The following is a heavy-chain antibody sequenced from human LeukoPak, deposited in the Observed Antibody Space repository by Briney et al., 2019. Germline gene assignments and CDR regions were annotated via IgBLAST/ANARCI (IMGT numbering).Heavy chain of an antibody. CDR1: GFTFSSYW. J-gene: IGHJ6*02. CDR2: IKQDGSEK. CDR3: ARDFRSYSSSHYYYYGMDV. D-gene: IGHD6-13*01. Sequence: PGGSLRPSCAPSGFTFSSYWMSWVRQAPGRGLEWVANIKQDGSEKYYVDSVKGRFTISRDNAKNSLYLQMNSLRAEDTAVYYCARDFRSYSSSHYYYYGMDVWGQGTTVTVSS. V-gene: IGHV3-7*01.